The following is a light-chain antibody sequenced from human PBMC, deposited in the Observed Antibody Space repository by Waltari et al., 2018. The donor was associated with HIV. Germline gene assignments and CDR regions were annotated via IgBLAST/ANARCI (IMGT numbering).Light chain of an antibody. CDR1: NIGYRS. CDR3: QVWASNSAYVV. CDR2: DDT. V-gene: IGLV3-21*02. J-gene: IGLJ2*01. Sequence: SELTHPPSLSLAPRQTATITCGVDNIGYRSVHLYQQKAGQAPVLVFYDDTDRPSGIPERFSGSKSGNTATLTISRVEAGDEAEYYCQVWASNSAYVVFGGRTKLTV.